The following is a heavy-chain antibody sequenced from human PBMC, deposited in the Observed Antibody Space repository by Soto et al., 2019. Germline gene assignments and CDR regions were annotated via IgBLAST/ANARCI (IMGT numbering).Heavy chain of an antibody. V-gene: IGHV3-30*18. CDR3: AKDRRGYCTNGVCSYYYYGMDV. CDR1: GFTFSSYG. D-gene: IGHD2-8*01. J-gene: IGHJ6*02. Sequence: ESGGGVVQPGRSLRLSCAASGFTFSSYGMHWVRQAPGKGLEWVAVISYDGSNKYYADSVKGRFTISRDNSKNTLYLQMNSLRAEDTAVYYCAKDRRGYCTNGVCSYYYYGMDVWGQGTTVTVSS. CDR2: ISYDGSNK.